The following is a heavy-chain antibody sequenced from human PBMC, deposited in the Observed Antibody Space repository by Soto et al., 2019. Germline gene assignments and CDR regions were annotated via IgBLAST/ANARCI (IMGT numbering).Heavy chain of an antibody. V-gene: IGHV1-8*01. J-gene: IGHJ4*02. CDR3: ASLPGAAAGTPY. Sequence: QVQLVQSGAEVKKPGASVKVSCKASGYTFTSYDINWVRQATGQGLEWMGWMNPNSGNTGYAQKFQGRVTMTRNTSISTAYMELSSLRSEQTAVYYCASLPGAAAGTPYWGQGTLVTVSS. CDR1: GYTFTSYD. D-gene: IGHD6-13*01. CDR2: MNPNSGNT.